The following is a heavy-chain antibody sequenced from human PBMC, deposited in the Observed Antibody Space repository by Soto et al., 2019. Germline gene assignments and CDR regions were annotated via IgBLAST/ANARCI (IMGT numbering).Heavy chain of an antibody. J-gene: IGHJ6*02. CDR2: ISYDGSNK. CDR1: GFTFSSYA. D-gene: IGHD6-13*01. Sequence: QVQLVESGGGVVQPGRSLRLSCAASGFTFSSYAMHWVRQAPGKGLEWVAVISYDGSNKYYADSVKGRFTISRDNSKNTLYLQMNSLRAEDTAVYYCARDLHSSSWDYYYGMDVWGQGTTVTVSS. V-gene: IGHV3-30-3*01. CDR3: ARDLHSSSWDYYYGMDV.